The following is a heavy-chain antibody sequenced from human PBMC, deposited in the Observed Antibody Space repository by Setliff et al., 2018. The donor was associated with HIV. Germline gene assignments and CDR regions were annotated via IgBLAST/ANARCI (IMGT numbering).Heavy chain of an antibody. CDR3: ARDRLPAEVAVSGDWFDP. CDR1: GYSFTSYG. CDR2: ISAYNDNT. J-gene: IGHJ5*02. D-gene: IGHD5-12*01. V-gene: IGHV1-18*01. Sequence: GASVKVSCKASGYSFTSYGFSWVRQAPGQGLEWMGWISAYNDNTNYAQKFQGRVTMTTDASTSTAYMEVRSLRSDDTAVYYCARDRLPAEVAVSGDWFDPWGQGTLVTVPQ.